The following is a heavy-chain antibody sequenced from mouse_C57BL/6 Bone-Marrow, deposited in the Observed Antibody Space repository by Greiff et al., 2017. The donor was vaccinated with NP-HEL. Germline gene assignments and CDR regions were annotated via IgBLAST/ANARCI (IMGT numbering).Heavy chain of an antibody. J-gene: IGHJ2*01. V-gene: IGHV2-2*01. Sequence: VKLMESGPGLVQPSQSLSITCTVSGFSLTSYGVHWVRQSPGKGLEWLGVIWSGGSTDYNAAFISRLSISKDNSKSQVFFKMNSLQADDTAIYYCAIYYDYDGYFDYWGQGTTLTVSS. CDR1: GFSLTSYG. CDR3: AIYYDYDGYFDY. D-gene: IGHD2-4*01. CDR2: IWSGGST.